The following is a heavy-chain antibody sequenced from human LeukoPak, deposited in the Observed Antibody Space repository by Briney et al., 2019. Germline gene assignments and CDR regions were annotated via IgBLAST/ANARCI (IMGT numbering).Heavy chain of an antibody. D-gene: IGHD6-6*01. CDR2: IIPIFGTA. J-gene: IGHJ4*02. CDR1: GGTFSSYA. Sequence: SVKVSCKASGGTFSSYAISWVRQAPGQGLEWMGGIIPIFGTANSAQKFQGRVTITADESTSPAYMELSSLRSEDTAVYCCARTRGIAARPSLYWGQGTLVTVSS. CDR3: ARTRGIAARPSLY. V-gene: IGHV1-69*13.